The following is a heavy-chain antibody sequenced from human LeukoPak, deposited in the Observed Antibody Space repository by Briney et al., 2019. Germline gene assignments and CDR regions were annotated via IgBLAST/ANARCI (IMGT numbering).Heavy chain of an antibody. V-gene: IGHV3-74*01. J-gene: IGHJ4*02. CDR1: GVTFSFYW. Sequence: GGSLRLSCASSGVTFSFYWMHWVRQAPGKGLVWVSRINNYGRGTSYAGSVKGRFTISRDNAKNTLYLQMSTLRAQDTAVYYRARDNEYCTGGTCRLDYWGQGALVTVSS. CDR3: ARDNEYCTGGTCRLDY. D-gene: IGHD2-15*01. CDR2: INNYGRGT.